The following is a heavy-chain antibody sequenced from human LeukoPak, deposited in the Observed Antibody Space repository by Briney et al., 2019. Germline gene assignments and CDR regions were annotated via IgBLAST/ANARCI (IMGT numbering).Heavy chain of an antibody. V-gene: IGHV3-66*01. CDR3: ARLPYGDYLAFDI. D-gene: IGHD4-17*01. CDR1: GFTVSSNY. J-gene: IGHJ3*02. CDR2: IYSGGST. Sequence: PGGSLRLSCAASGFTVSSNYMSWVRQAPGQGLEWVSVIYSGGSTYYADSVKSRFTISRDNSKNTLYLQMNSLRAEDTAVYYCARLPYGDYLAFDIWGQGTMVTVSS.